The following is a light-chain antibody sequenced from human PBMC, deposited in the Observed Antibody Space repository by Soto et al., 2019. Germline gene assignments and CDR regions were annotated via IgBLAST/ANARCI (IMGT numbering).Light chain of an antibody. CDR2: DAS. Sequence: EIVLTQSPATLSLSPGERATLSCRASQSVSNYLAWYQQKPGQAPRLLIYDASNRATGIPARFSGSGSGTDFTLTISSLEPEDFPVYYCQRRRNRRMTFGQGTRLDIK. J-gene: IGKJ5*01. CDR3: QRRRNRRMT. CDR1: QSVSNY. V-gene: IGKV3-11*01.